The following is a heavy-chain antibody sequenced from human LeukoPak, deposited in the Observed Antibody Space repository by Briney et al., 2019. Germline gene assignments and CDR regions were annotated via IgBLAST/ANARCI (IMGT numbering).Heavy chain of an antibody. CDR2: ITPVINTA. Sequence: ASVKVSCKTSGGTFLSHTFSWVRQAPGQGLEWMGKITPVINTANYAQTFQGRVSIYADKSTTTAYVDLSGLRPDDTAVYYCARVNLRGSNYNWFDPWGQGTLVTVAS. V-gene: IGHV1-69*08. CDR1: GGTFLSHT. CDR3: ARVNLRGSNYNWFDP. D-gene: IGHD1-26*01. J-gene: IGHJ5*02.